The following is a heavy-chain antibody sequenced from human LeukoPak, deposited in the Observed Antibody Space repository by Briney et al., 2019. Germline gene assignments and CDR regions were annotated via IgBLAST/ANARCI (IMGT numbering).Heavy chain of an antibody. Sequence: GGSLRLSCAASGFTFSSYGMHWVRQAPGKGLEWVAFIRYDGSNKYYADSVKGRFTISRDNSKNTLYLQMNSLRAEDTAVYYCAKDQHYYGSGSLSSLDYWGQGTLVTVSS. CDR1: GFTFSSYG. CDR2: IRYDGSNK. V-gene: IGHV3-30*02. D-gene: IGHD3-10*01. J-gene: IGHJ4*02. CDR3: AKDQHYYGSGSLSSLDY.